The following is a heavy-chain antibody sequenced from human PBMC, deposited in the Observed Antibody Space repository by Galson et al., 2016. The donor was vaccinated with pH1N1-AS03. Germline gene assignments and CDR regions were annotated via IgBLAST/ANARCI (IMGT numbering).Heavy chain of an antibody. CDR1: GFPFSGYS. J-gene: IGHJ4*02. CDR3: ARDGPPHGISVAGSFDF. V-gene: IGHV3-21*01. CDR2: ISTSSSSI. D-gene: IGHD6-19*01. Sequence: SLRLSCAASGFPFSGYSMNWVRQAPGKGLEWVSFISTSSSSIYYADSVKGRFTISRDNAQNLLYLQMNSLRDEDTAVYYCARDGPPHGISVAGSFDFWGQGTLVTVSS.